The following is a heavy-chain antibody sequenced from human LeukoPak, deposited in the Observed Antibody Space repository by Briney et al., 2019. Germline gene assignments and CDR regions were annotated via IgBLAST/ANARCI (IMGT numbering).Heavy chain of an antibody. J-gene: IGHJ4*02. V-gene: IGHV5-51*01. CDR2: IYPGDSDT. CDR3: ARLVRHCSSTSCYIFDY. CDR1: GYSFTSYW. Sequence: GESLKISCKGSGYSFTSYWIGWVRQMPGKGLEWMGIIYPGDSDTTYSPSFQGQVTISADKSISTAYLQWSSLKASDTAMYYCARLVRHCSSTSCYIFDYWGQGTLVTVSS. D-gene: IGHD2-2*02.